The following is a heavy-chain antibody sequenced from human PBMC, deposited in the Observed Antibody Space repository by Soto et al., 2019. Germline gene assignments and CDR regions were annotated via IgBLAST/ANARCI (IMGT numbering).Heavy chain of an antibody. CDR1: GFTFSSYG. CDR3: ARETPYYYGSGDY. V-gene: IGHV3-33*01. Sequence: HVQLVESGGGVVQPGRSLRLSCAASGFTFSSYGMHWVRQAPGKGLEWVAVIWYDGSNKYYADSVKGRFTISRDNSKNTLYLQMNSLRAEDTAVYYCARETPYYYGSGDYWGQGTLVTVSS. CDR2: IWYDGSNK. J-gene: IGHJ4*02. D-gene: IGHD3-10*01.